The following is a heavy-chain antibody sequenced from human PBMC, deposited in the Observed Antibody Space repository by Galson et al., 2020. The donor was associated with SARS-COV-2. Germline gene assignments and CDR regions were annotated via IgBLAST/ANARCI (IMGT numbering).Heavy chain of an antibody. D-gene: IGHD2-15*01. CDR1: GFTFDDYA. CDR3: AKAALVVVVAATPLDY. CDR2: ISWNSGSI. J-gene: IGHJ4*02. Sequence: TGGSLRLSCAASGFTFDDYAMHWVRQAPGKGLEWVSGISWNSGSIGYADSVKGRFTISRDNAKNSLYLQMNSLRAEDTALYYCAKAALVVVVAATPLDYWGRGTLVTVSS. V-gene: IGHV3-9*01.